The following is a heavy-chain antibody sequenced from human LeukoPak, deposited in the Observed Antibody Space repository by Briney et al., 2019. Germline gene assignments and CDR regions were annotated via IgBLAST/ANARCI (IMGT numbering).Heavy chain of an antibody. J-gene: IGHJ4*02. CDR2: IIPIFGTA. CDR1: GGTFSSYA. CDR3: ARGPLGVVVTAIAYFDY. Sequence: GASVKVSCKASGGTFSSYAISWVRQAPGQGLEWMGGIIPIFGTANYAQKFQGRVTITADESTSTAYMELSSLRSEDTAVYYCARGPLGVVVTAIAYFDYWGQGTLVTVSS. D-gene: IGHD2-21*02. V-gene: IGHV1-69*13.